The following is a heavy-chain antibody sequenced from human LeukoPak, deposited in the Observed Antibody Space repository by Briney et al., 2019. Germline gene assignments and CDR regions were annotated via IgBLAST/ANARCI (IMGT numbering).Heavy chain of an antibody. CDR3: ARDAGYSYGLDAFDI. V-gene: IGHV3-48*01. CDR2: ISSSSSTI. D-gene: IGHD5-18*01. Sequence: PGGSLRLSCAASGFTFSSYSMNWVRQAPGKGLEWVSYISSSSSTIYYADSVKGRFTISRDNAKNSLYLQMNSLRVEDTAVYYCARDAGYSYGLDAFDIWGQGTMVTVSS. J-gene: IGHJ3*02. CDR1: GFTFSSYS.